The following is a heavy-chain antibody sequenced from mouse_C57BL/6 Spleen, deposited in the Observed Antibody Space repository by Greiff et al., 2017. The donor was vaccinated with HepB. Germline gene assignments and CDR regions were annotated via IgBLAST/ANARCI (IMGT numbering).Heavy chain of an antibody. Sequence: DVMLVESGGGLVKPGGSLKLSCAASGFTFSSYTMSWVRQTPEKRLEWVATISGGGGNTYYPDSVKGRFTISRDNAKNTLYLQMSSLRSEDTALYYCARLPIYYYGSSYFAYWGQGTLVTVSA. CDR2: ISGGGGNT. CDR3: ARLPIYYYGSSYFAY. J-gene: IGHJ3*01. D-gene: IGHD1-1*01. V-gene: IGHV5-9*01. CDR1: GFTFSSYT.